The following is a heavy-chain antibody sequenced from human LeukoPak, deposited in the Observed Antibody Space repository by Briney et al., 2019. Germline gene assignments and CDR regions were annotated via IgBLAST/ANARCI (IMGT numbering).Heavy chain of an antibody. J-gene: IGHJ4*02. D-gene: IGHD3-22*01. V-gene: IGHV3-21*01. CDR2: ISSTSSYI. Sequence: SGGSLRRSSAASRFTFSSYSMNWVRQAPGKGLEWVSSISSTSSYIYYADSVKGRFTISRDNAKNSLYLQMNSLRAEDTAVYYCARNPYYYDSSGHFDYWGQGTLVTVSS. CDR3: ARNPYYYDSSGHFDY. CDR1: RFTFSSYS.